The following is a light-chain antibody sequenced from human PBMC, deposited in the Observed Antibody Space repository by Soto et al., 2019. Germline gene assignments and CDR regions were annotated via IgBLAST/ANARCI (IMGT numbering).Light chain of an antibody. J-gene: IGKJ3*01. CDR3: QLYHNWPPIT. CDR1: QSVSSN. Sequence: EIVMTQSPATLSVSPGERATLSCRASQSVSSNLAWYQQKPGQAPRLLIYGASTRATGIPARFSGSGSGTEFTLSISSLQSEDFAVYYCQLYHNWPPITFGPGTKVDIK. CDR2: GAS. V-gene: IGKV3-15*01.